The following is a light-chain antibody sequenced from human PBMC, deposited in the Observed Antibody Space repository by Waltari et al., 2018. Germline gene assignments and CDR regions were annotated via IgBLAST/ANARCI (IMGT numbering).Light chain of an antibody. CDR1: QGINKH. J-gene: IGKJ3*01. V-gene: IGKV1-9*01. Sequence: DIQLTQSPSFLSASVGDRVTISCRASQGINKHLAWYQQKPGKAPKLLIYVASTLQSGVPSRFSGSGSGTEFTLTISSLKPEDFAIYYCQQLNSYPFTFGPGTKVDIK. CDR3: QQLNSYPFT. CDR2: VAS.